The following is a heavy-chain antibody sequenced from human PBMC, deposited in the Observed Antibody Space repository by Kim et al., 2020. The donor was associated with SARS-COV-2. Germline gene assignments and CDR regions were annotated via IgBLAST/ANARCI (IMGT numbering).Heavy chain of an antibody. V-gene: IGHV1-8*01. J-gene: IGHJ1*01. D-gene: IGHD6-25*01. Sequence: ASVKVSCKASGYTFTSYDINWVRHATGQGLEWMEWMNPNSANTGYAQKFQGRVTMTRNTAISTAYMELSSLSSEDTALYYWNASAPTLFPLVSCENSPSDTSSVSVGCLAHYF. CDR1: GYTFTSYD. CDR2: MNPNSANT. CDR3: NASAPTLFPLVSCENSPSDTSSVSVGCLAHYF.